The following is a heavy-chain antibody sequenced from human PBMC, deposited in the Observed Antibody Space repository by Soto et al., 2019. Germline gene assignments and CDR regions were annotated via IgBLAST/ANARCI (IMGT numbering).Heavy chain of an antibody. CDR1: GGSISSGGYY. J-gene: IGHJ4*02. Sequence: NPSETLSLTCTVSGGSISSGGYYWGWIRQHPGKGLEWIGYIYYSGSTYYNPSLKSRVTISVDTSKNQFYLKLSSVTAADTAVYYCARAGGDIVATIAGYYFDYWGQGTLVTVSS. CDR3: ARAGGDIVATIAGYYFDY. V-gene: IGHV4-31*03. CDR2: IYYSGST. D-gene: IGHD5-12*01.